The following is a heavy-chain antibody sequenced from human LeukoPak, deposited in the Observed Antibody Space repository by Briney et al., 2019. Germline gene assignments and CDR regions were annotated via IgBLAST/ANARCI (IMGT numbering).Heavy chain of an antibody. V-gene: IGHV4-38-2*01. J-gene: IGHJ4*02. CDR2: IYHSATT. CDR1: GYSISSGYY. Sequence: SETLSLTCAVSGYSISSGYYWGWIRQPPGKGLEWIGSIYHSATTYYNPSLKSRVTISVDTSKNHFSLKLSSVTAADTAVYYCARVPIVVVPAAIDYWGQGTLVTVSS. D-gene: IGHD2-2*01. CDR3: ARVPIVVVPAAIDY.